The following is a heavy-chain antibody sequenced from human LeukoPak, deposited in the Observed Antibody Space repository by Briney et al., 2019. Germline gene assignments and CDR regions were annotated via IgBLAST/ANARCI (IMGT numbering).Heavy chain of an antibody. CDR2: IYYRGNT. D-gene: IGHD2/OR15-2a*01. V-gene: IGHV4-59*08. CDR3: ARNIAFDI. Sequence: NASETLSLTCTVSGGSISTYYWSWIRQPPGKGLEWIGYIYYRGNTNYNPSLQSRVSISVDTSKNQFSLKLTSVTAADTAVYYCARNIAFDIWGQGTMVTVSS. CDR1: GGSISTYY. J-gene: IGHJ3*02.